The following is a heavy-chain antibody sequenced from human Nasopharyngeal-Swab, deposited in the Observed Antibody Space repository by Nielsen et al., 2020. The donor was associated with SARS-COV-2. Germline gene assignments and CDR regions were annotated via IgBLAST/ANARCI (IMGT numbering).Heavy chain of an antibody. CDR3: VRDNGYNTLDF. V-gene: IGHV3-33*01. D-gene: IGHD5-24*01. J-gene: IGHJ4*02. Sequence: GESLKISCAASGFTFRNYGMHWVRQAPGKGLEWVTFIWYDGTNNFYADSVKGRFNSSRDNSKNTMYLQMNSLRAEDTAVYYCVRDNGYNTLDFWGQGTLVTVSS. CDR2: IWYDGTNN. CDR1: GFTFRNYG.